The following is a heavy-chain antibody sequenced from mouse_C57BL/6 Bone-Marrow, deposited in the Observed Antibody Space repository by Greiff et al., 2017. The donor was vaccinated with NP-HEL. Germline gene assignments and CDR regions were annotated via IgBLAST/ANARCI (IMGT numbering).Heavy chain of an antibody. D-gene: IGHD2-1*01. J-gene: IGHJ4*01. V-gene: IGHV3-6*01. CDR1: GYSITSGYY. Sequence: ESGPGLAKPSQSLSLTCSVTGYSITSGYYWNWIRQFPGNKLEWMGYISYDGSNNYNPSLKNRISITRDTSKNQFFLKLNSVTTEDTATYYCARGRGKRAMDYWGQGTSVTVSS. CDR2: ISYDGSN. CDR3: ARGRGKRAMDY.